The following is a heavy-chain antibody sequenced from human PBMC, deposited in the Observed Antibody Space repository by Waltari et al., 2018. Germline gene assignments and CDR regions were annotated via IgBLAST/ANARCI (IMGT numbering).Heavy chain of an antibody. V-gene: IGHV3-53*04. CDR1: GFSLSYNY. D-gene: IGHD1-26*01. CDR3: ASLYCSSGSCYVDD. Sequence: GGGLVLPGGSLRLSCAVSGFSLSYNYMSWVRQAPGKGLEWVSIIYSGGTTYYADSVKGRFTISKDNSKNTLYLQMNSLRTDDTAVYFCASLYCSSGSCYVDDWGQGTLVSVSS. J-gene: IGHJ4*02. CDR2: IYSGGTT.